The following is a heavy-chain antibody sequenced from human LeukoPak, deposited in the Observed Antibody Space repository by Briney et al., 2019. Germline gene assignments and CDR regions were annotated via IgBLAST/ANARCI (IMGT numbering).Heavy chain of an antibody. Sequence: SETLSLTCTVSGGSISSSSYYWGWIRQPPGKGLEWIGSIYYSGSTYYNPSLKSRVTISVDTSKHQFSLKLSSVTAADTAVYYCARGLHYYGSGSYYFRNWFDPWGQGTLVTVSS. V-gene: IGHV4-39*07. CDR3: ARGLHYYGSGSYYFRNWFDP. CDR2: IYYSGST. CDR1: GGSISSSSYY. D-gene: IGHD3-10*01. J-gene: IGHJ5*02.